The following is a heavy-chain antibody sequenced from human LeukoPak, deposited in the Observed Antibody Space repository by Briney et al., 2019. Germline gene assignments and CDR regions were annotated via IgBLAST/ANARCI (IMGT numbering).Heavy chain of an antibody. D-gene: IGHD3-22*01. V-gene: IGHV4-59*01. CDR1: GGSISSYY. J-gene: IGHJ4*02. CDR2: IYYSGST. CDR3: ARSSYYYDSSGYYSLDY. Sequence: PSETLSLTCTVSGGSISSYYWSWIRQPPGKGLEWIGYIYYSGSTNYNPSLKSRVTISVDTSKNQFSLKLSSVTAADTAVYYCARSSYYYDSSGYYSLDYWGQGTLVTVSS.